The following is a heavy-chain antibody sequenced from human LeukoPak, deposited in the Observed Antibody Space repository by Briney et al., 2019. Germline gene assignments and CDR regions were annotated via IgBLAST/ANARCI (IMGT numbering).Heavy chain of an antibody. CDR3: ARMKGGLRFWYYYYGMDV. J-gene: IGHJ6*02. D-gene: IGHD5-12*01. Sequence: SETLSLTCTVSGGSVSSGSYYWSWIRQPPGKGLEWIGYSYYSGSTNYNPSLKSRVTISVDTSKNQFSLKLSSVTAADTAVYYCARMKGGLRFWYYYYGMDVWGQGTTVTVSS. V-gene: IGHV4-61*01. CDR2: SYYSGST. CDR1: GGSVSSGSYY.